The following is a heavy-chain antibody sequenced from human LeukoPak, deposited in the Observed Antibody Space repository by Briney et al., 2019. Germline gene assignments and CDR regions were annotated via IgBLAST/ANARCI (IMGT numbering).Heavy chain of an antibody. J-gene: IGHJ5*02. CDR1: GGTFSSYA. V-gene: IGHV1-69*05. CDR3: AREVSSRDFWSGVYPFDP. CDR2: IIPIFGTA. D-gene: IGHD3-3*01. Sequence: SVKVSCKASGGTFSSYAISWVRQAPGQGLEWMGRIIPIFGTANYAQKFQGRVTITTDESTSTAYMELSSLRSEDTAVYYCAREVSSRDFWSGVYPFDPWGQGTLVTVSS.